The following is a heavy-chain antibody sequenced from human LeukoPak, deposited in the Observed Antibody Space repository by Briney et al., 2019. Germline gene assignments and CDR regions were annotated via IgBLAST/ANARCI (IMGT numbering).Heavy chain of an antibody. CDR3: ARDSSGWYSYADRFDY. D-gene: IGHD6-19*01. CDR1: GFTFSRYW. V-gene: IGHV3-7*01. Sequence: PGGSLRLSCAASGFTFSRYWMSWVRQAPGKGLEWVANIKQDGSEKYYVDSVKGRFTISRDNAKNSLYLQMNSLRAEDTAVYYCARDSSGWYSYADRFDYWGQGTLVTVSS. CDR2: IKQDGSEK. J-gene: IGHJ4*02.